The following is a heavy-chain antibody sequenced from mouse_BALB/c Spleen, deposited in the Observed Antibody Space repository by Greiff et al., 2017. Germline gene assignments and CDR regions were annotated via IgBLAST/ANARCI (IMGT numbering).Heavy chain of an antibody. CDR2: IYPSDSYT. J-gene: IGHJ4*01. CDR1: GYTFTSYW. V-gene: IGHV1-69*02. D-gene: IGHD2-2*01. Sequence: QVQLQQSGAELVRPGASVKLSCKASGYTFTSYWINWVKQRPGQGLEWIGNIYPSDSYTNYNQKFKDKATLTVDKSSSTAYMQLSSPTSEDSAVYYCTRIGYDEDYYAMDYWGQGTSVTVSS. CDR3: TRIGYDEDYYAMDY.